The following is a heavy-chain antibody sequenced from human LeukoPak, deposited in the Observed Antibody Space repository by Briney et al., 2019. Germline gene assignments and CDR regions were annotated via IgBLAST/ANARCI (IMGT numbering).Heavy chain of an antibody. Sequence: PSETLSLTCSVSGGSISSYYWSWIRQPAGKGLEWIGRIYSSGTITYNPSLQSRVTMSVDTSKNEFSLKMSSVTAADTAVYYCTRDSGATGEVKFDPWGQGTLVAVSS. CDR3: TRDSGATGEVKFDP. CDR2: IYSSGTI. CDR1: GGSISSYY. J-gene: IGHJ5*02. V-gene: IGHV4-4*07. D-gene: IGHD3-16*01.